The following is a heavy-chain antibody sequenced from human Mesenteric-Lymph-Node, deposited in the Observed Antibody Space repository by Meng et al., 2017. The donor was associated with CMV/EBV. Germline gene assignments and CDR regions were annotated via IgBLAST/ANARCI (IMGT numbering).Heavy chain of an antibody. J-gene: IGHJ4*02. CDR3: ARGLYYLDY. Sequence: SLTCTVSGGSISSGEYCWTWIRQAPGEGLEWIGYIYYDGSTSYNPSLKSRLTISLDTPKRQFSLRLTSVTAADTAVYYCARGLYYLDYWGQGTLVTVSS. CDR2: IYYDGST. V-gene: IGHV4-30-4*08. CDR1: GGSISSGEYC.